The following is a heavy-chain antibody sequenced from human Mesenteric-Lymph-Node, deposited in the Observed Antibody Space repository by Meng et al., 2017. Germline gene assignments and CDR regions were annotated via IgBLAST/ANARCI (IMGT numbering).Heavy chain of an antibody. CDR1: GYTFASYG. CDR3: ARGTTMVRGVILPDY. V-gene: IGHV1-18*01. D-gene: IGHD3-10*01. CDR2: ISGYNGNT. J-gene: IGHJ4*02. Sequence: VPLVQSGAEVKKPGASVKVCCKASGYTFASYGLSWVRQAPGQGLEWMGWISGYNGNTNYAQKLQGRVTMTTDTSTSTAYMELRSLRSDDTAVYYCARGTTMVRGVILPDYWGQGTLVTVSS.